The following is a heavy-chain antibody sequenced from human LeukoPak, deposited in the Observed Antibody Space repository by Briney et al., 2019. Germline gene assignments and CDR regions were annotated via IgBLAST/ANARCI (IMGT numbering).Heavy chain of an antibody. CDR2: IIPIFGTA. CDR3: ARALGTNDGSWFDP. V-gene: IGHV1-69*13. J-gene: IGHJ5*02. Sequence: ASVKVSFKASGGTFSSYAISWVRQAPGQGLEWMGGIIPIFGTANYAQKFQGRVTITADESTSTAYMELSSLRSEDTAVYYCARALGTNDGSWFDPWGQGTLVTVSS. CDR1: GGTFSSYA. D-gene: IGHD1-1*01.